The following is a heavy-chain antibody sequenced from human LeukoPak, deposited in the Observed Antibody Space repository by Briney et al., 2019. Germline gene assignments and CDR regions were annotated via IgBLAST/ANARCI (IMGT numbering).Heavy chain of an antibody. CDR3: ARDSYCSGGSCYGDFDY. J-gene: IGHJ4*02. V-gene: IGHV3-21*01. CDR2: ISSSSYI. CDR1: GFTFSSYS. Sequence: PGGSLRLSCAASGFTFSSYSMNWVRQAPGKGLEGVSSISSSSYIYYADSVKGRFTISRDNAKNSLYLQMNSLKAEDTAVYYCARDSYCSGGSCYGDFDYWGQGTLVSVSS. D-gene: IGHD2-15*01.